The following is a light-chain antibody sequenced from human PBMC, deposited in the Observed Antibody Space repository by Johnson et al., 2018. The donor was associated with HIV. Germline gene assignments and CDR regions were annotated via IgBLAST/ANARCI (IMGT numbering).Light chain of an antibody. J-gene: IGLJ1*01. CDR2: DNN. CDR3: GAWYSSLMSHDV. CDR1: SSNIGNNY. V-gene: IGLV1-51*01. Sequence: QSVLTQPPSVSAAPGQKVTISCSGSSSNIGNNYVSWYQQLPGTAPKLLIYDNNKRPSGIPDRFSASESGTSATLGITGLQTGDEAAYYCGAWYSSLMSHDVFGTGTKVTVL.